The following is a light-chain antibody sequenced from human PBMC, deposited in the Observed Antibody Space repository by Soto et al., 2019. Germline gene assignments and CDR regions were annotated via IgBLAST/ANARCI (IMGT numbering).Light chain of an antibody. CDR1: SSDVGAYNY. Sequence: QSALTQPASVSGSPGQSITISCTGTSSDVGAYNYVSWYQQHPGKAPKLIIYDVSNRPSGLSDRFSGSKSGNTASLTISGRQPEDEADYYCSSYTSSGTLVVFGGGTKVTVL. V-gene: IGLV2-14*03. CDR2: DVS. J-gene: IGLJ2*01. CDR3: SSYTSSGTLVV.